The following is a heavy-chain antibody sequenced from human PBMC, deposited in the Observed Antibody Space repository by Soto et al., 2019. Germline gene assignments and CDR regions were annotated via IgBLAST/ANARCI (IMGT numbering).Heavy chain of an antibody. CDR3: ARRRYCGSDCYTQYYYGRDV. Sequence: QVQLVQSGPEVKKPGSSVRISCRSGGDTFSSYTVSWVRQTPGQGLEWMGRIIPVLGVTNYSRKFKGRMTITAAKSRTTAPMGLRSLTSEDTARYYSARRRYCGSDCYTQYYYGRDVWGHGTSVIVYS. CDR1: GDTFSSYT. J-gene: IGHJ6*02. D-gene: IGHD2-21*02. V-gene: IGHV1-69*02. CDR2: IIPVLGVT.